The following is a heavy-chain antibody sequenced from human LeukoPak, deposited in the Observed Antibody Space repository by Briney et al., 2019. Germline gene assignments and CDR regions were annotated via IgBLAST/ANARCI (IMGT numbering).Heavy chain of an antibody. CDR2: INPNSSGT. D-gene: IGHD3-22*01. V-gene: IGHV1-2*02. Sequence: ASVKVSCKASGYTFTGYYMHWVRQAPGQGLEWMGWINPNSSGTNYAQKFQGRVTMTRDTSISTAYMELSRLRSDDTAVYYCARDRIGYDSSGPFDYWGQGTLATVSS. CDR1: GYTFTGYY. CDR3: ARDRIGYDSSGPFDY. J-gene: IGHJ4*02.